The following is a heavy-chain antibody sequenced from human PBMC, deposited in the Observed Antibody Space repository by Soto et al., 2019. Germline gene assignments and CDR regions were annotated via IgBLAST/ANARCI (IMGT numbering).Heavy chain of an antibody. V-gene: IGHV1-2*02. D-gene: IGHD5-18*01. J-gene: IGHJ4*02. Sequence: ASVKVSCKASGYTFTGYYMHWVRQAPGQGLEWMGWINPNSGGTNYAQKLQGRVTMTRDTSISTAYMELSRLRSDDTAVYYCARERFRSAAAKVKAGGYWGQGTLVTVSS. CDR3: ARERFRSAAAKVKAGGY. CDR1: GYTFTGYY. CDR2: INPNSGGT.